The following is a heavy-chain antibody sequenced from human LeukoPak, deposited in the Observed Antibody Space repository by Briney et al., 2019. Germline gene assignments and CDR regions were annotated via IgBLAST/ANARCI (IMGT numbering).Heavy chain of an antibody. V-gene: IGHV3-9*03. CDR2: FSWNSENI. CDR1: GFTFDDYA. J-gene: IGHJ4*02. Sequence: GRSLRLSCAASGFTFDDYAMHWVRQAPGKGLEWVSGFSWNSENIGYADSVKGRFTISRDNAKNSLYMQMNSLRAEDMAFYYCAKGSSSWYPAPSYFDYWGQGSLVTVSS. D-gene: IGHD6-13*01. CDR3: AKGSSSWYPAPSYFDY.